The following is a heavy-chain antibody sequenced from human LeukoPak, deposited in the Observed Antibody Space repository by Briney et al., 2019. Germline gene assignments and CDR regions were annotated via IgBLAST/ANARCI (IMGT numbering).Heavy chain of an antibody. CDR2: IIVGSGKT. Sequence: WASVKVSCKASGFTFSNSAMQWVRQARGQRLEWIGWIIVGSGKTHYAQNFQDRVTITRDMSTNTAYMELSSLRSGDTAVYYCAKALAVAGLLGRFRYFDYWGQGTLVTVSS. CDR3: AKALAVAGLLGRFRYFDY. V-gene: IGHV1-58*02. D-gene: IGHD6-19*01. J-gene: IGHJ4*02. CDR1: GFTFSNSA.